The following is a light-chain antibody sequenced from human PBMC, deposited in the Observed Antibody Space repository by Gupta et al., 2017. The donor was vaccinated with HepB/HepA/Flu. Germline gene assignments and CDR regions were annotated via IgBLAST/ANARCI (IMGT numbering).Light chain of an antibody. CDR3: QHHYVSPFS. V-gene: IGKV4-1*01. J-gene: IGKJ2*03. CDR1: QSCLYSTNRRNY. CDR2: WAS. Sequence: EIVMTQFRDSLAVSLGETATVNCKSSQSCLYSTNRRNYIAWYQKKQGQPPKLLFSWASTRHSGVPDGFVVSGSETDFTLTITRLQADDVAVYYCQHHYVSPFSFGHGTKVEIK.